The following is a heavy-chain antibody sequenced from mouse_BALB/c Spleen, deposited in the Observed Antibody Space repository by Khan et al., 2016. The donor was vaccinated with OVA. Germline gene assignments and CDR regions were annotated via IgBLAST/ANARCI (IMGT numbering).Heavy chain of an antibody. J-gene: IGHJ4*01. CDR2: IWGDGST. V-gene: IGHV2-6-7*01. CDR3: ARAYCGNYREAMDY. Sequence: QVQLMESGPGLVAPSQSLSITCTVSGFSLNGYGVNWVRQPPGKGLEWLGMIWGDGSTAYSSALKSRLNLSMYNSKSQVYCKWNRLQTDDTAKYYCARAYCGNYREAMDYWGQGTSVTVSS. D-gene: IGHD2-10*01. CDR1: GFSLNGYG.